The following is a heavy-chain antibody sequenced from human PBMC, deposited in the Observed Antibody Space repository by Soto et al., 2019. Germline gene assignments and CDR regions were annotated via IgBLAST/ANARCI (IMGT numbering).Heavy chain of an antibody. CDR3: TKGWCDW. Sequence: SLRLSCAASGFTLSSYAMNWVRQAPGKGLEWVSGISAGGSNIDYADSVKGRFTISRDSSKNMLYLQMSSLRAEDTAIYYCTKGWCDWWGQGTLVTVSS. V-gene: IGHV3-23*01. J-gene: IGHJ5*01. CDR2: ISAGGSNI. CDR1: GFTLSSYA.